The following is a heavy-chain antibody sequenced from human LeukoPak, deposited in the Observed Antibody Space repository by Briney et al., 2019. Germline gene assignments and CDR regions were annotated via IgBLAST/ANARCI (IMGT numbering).Heavy chain of an antibody. CDR1: GYTFTTYG. CDR2: ISAYNGNT. V-gene: IGHV1-18*01. Sequence: ASVKVSCKASGYTFTTYGISWVRQAPGQGLEWMGWISAYNGNTNYAQKFQGRVTMTTDTSTSTAYMELRSLRSDDTAVYYCARQCGSLCPFDYWGQGTLVTVSS. D-gene: IGHD1-26*01. CDR3: ARQCGSLCPFDY. J-gene: IGHJ4*02.